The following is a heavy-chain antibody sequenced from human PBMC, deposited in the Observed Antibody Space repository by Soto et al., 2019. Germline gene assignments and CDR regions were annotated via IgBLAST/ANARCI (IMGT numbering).Heavy chain of an antibody. CDR2: ISGSGGST. CDR3: AKSIVVGQTWFDP. CDR1: GXTLSSCS. D-gene: IGHD3-22*01. J-gene: IGHJ5*02. Sequence: GSLRLSCAASGXTLSSCSMCWVHQAPGKGLEWVSAISGSGGSTYYADSAKGRFTISRDNSKNTMYLQMNSLRAEDTDVYYCAKSIVVGQTWFDPWGQGTLVTVSS. V-gene: IGHV3-23*01.